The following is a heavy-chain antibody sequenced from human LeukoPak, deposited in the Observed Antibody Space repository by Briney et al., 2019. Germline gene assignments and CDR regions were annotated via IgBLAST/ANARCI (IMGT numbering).Heavy chain of an antibody. D-gene: IGHD3-16*01. CDR3: ARVDIEDRRQFTGGFDY. CDR1: GGSISSSSYY. Sequence: SETLSLTCTVSGGSISSSSYYWGWIRQPPGKGLEWIGSIYYSGSTYYNPSLKSRVTISVDASKTQFSLKLSSVTAADTAVYYCARVDIEDRRQFTGGFDYWGQGTLVTVSS. V-gene: IGHV4-39*07. CDR2: IYYSGST. J-gene: IGHJ4*02.